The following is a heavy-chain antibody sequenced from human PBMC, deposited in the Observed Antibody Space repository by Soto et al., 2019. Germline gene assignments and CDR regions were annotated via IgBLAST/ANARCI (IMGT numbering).Heavy chain of an antibody. CDR3: ARDILSGGAYPDF. CDR2: ISSGSSYI. CDR1: GLTFSTYT. J-gene: IGHJ4*02. D-gene: IGHD3-10*01. Sequence: GRSLRLSCAASGLTFSTYTMNWVRQAPGKGLEWISSISSGSSYIYYVGSVKGRFTISRDNAKNSLFLQMNILRADDTAVYYGARDILSGGAYPDFWGQGTKVTVSS. V-gene: IGHV3-21*01.